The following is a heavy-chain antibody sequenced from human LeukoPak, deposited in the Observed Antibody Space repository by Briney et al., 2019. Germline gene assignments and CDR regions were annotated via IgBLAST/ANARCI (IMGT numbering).Heavy chain of an antibody. V-gene: IGHV1-18*01. J-gene: IGHJ4*02. Sequence: ASVKVSCKASGYTFTSYGISWVRQAPGQGLEWMGWISAYNGNTNYAQKFQGRVTMTTDTFTSTAYMELRSLRSDDTAMYHCARDTDTGNYYGSGSYYSPPGYRGQGTLVTVSS. D-gene: IGHD3-10*01. CDR1: GYTFTSYG. CDR3: ARDTDTGNYYGSGSYYSPPGY. CDR2: ISAYNGNT.